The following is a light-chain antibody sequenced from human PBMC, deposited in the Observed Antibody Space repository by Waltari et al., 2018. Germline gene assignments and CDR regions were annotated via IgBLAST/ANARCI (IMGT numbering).Light chain of an antibody. CDR3: QQYDGEVLT. J-gene: IGKJ4*01. CDR2: GAS. V-gene: IGKV3-20*01. CDR1: QSVSRNY. Sequence: EIVLTQSPGTLSLSPGERATLSCRDSQSVSRNYLNWYQQKGGQAPRLLIHGASIRATGIPDRFSGSGSGTDFTLTISRLEPEDFAVYYCQQYDGEVLTFGGGTKVEI.